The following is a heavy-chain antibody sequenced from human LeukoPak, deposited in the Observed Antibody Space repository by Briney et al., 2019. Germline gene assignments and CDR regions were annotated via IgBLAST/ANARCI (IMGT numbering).Heavy chain of an antibody. D-gene: IGHD2-2*02. CDR1: GGSFSGYY. CDR3: ASVRNRDIVVVPAAIIFDY. Sequence: RPSETLSLTCAVYGGSFSGYYWSWIRQPPGKGLEWIGEINHSGSTNYNPSLKSRVTISVDTSKNQFSLKLSSVTAADTAVYYCASVRNRDIVVVPAAIIFDYWGQGTLVTVSS. J-gene: IGHJ4*02. V-gene: IGHV4-34*01. CDR2: INHSGST.